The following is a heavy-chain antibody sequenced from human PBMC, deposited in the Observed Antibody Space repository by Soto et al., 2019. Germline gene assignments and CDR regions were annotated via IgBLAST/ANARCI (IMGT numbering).Heavy chain of an antibody. Sequence: GESLKVSCKASGYTFTSYWIGWVRQMPGKGLEWMGIIYPGDSDTRYSPSFQGQVTISADKSISTAYLQWSSLRASDTAMYYCTRSDTARASDWGQGTLVTFSS. CDR1: GYTFTSYW. J-gene: IGHJ4*02. D-gene: IGHD5-18*01. CDR2: IYPGDSDT. CDR3: TRSDTARASD. V-gene: IGHV5-51*01.